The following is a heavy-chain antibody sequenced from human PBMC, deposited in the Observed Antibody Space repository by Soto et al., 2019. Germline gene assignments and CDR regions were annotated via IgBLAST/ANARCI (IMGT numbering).Heavy chain of an antibody. J-gene: IGHJ5*02. D-gene: IGHD3-10*01. V-gene: IGHV4-31*03. CDR1: GAPISSGGFY. CDR2: IYNSGTT. CDR3: AREPIHTPRGVTQLDP. Sequence: QVRLQESGPGLVRPSQTLSLTCNVSGAPISSGGFYWSWIRQHPGKGPEWIGYIYNSGTTIYNQSLGSRATMSQDAAKNHRSLELRSVTVADTAVYYRAREPIHTPRGVTQLDPWGKGTQVTVSS.